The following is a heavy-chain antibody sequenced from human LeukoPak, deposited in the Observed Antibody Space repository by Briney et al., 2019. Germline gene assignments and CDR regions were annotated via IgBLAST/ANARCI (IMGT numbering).Heavy chain of an antibody. CDR3: AKLALWFGEYPNWFDP. CDR1: GFTFSSYA. CDR2: ISGSGGST. Sequence: PGGSLRLSCAASGFTFSSYAMSWVRQAPGKGLEWVSAISGSGGSTYYADSVKGRFTISRDNSKNTLYLQMNSLRADDTAVYYCAKLALWFGEYPNWFDPWGQGTLVTVSS. V-gene: IGHV3-23*01. D-gene: IGHD3-10*01. J-gene: IGHJ5*02.